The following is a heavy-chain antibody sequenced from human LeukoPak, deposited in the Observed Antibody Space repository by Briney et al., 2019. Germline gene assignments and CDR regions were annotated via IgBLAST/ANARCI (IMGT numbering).Heavy chain of an antibody. Sequence: SETLSLTCTVSGGSISSSSYYWGWIRQPPGKGLEWIGSIYYSGSTYYNPSLKSRVTISVDTSKNQFSLKLSSVTAADTAVYYCARDGDLYYYDSSDYWAFDIWGQGTMVTVSS. V-gene: IGHV4-39*07. D-gene: IGHD3-22*01. CDR2: IYYSGST. J-gene: IGHJ3*02. CDR3: ARDGDLYYYDSSDYWAFDI. CDR1: GGSISSSSYY.